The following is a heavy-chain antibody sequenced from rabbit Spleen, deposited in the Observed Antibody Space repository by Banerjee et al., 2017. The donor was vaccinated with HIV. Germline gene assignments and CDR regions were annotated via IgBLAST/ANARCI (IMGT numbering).Heavy chain of an antibody. J-gene: IGHJ6*01. Sequence: QSLEESGGDLVKPEGSLTLTCKASGFDLSGSFWMCWVRQAPGKGLELIACIDTGSSGFSYFASWAKGRFTISKTSSTTVTLQMTSLTAADTATYFCARDSGSSFSSYGMDLWGQGTLVTVS. CDR3: ARDSGSSFSSYGMDL. D-gene: IGHD8-1*01. CDR1: GFDLSGSFW. V-gene: IGHV1S40*01. CDR2: IDTGSSGFS.